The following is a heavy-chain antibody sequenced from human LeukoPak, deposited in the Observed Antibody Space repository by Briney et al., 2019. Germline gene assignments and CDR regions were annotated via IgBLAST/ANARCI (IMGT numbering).Heavy chain of an antibody. CDR3: AKDSIVRQQLHVG. CDR2: ICGSGGRT. CDR1: GFTFSSYA. J-gene: IGHJ4*02. D-gene: IGHD6-13*01. Sequence: AGGSLRLSCAASGFTFSSYAMSWVRQAPGKGLEWVSAICGSGGRTYYAASVKGRSTISRDNSKTTLYLQMNSLRAEDTAVYYCAKDSIVRQQLHVGWGQGTLVTVSS. V-gene: IGHV3-23*01.